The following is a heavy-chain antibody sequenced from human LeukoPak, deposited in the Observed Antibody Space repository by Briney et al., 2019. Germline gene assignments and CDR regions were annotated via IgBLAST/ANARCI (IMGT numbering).Heavy chain of an antibody. D-gene: IGHD3-10*01. V-gene: IGHV1-2*02. CDR1: GYTFTSYD. CDR3: AGDMVRGVILRRVLEY. Sequence: ASVKVSCKASGYTFTSYDINWVRQATGQGLEWMGWINPNSGGTNYAQKFQGRVTMTRDTSINTAYMELSRLRSDDTAVYYCAGDMVRGVILRRVLEYWGQGTLVTVSS. J-gene: IGHJ4*02. CDR2: INPNSGGT.